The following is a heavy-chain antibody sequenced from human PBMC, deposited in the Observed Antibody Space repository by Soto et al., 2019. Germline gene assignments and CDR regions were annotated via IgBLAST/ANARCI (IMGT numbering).Heavy chain of an antibody. CDR3: ARASASSKLRGVIIN. CDR1: GGSIASYNW. Sequence: AETLASTFTVSGGSIASYNWWTWVRQTPWMVLEWIGEMYHSAITNYSPSLKSRVNILIDESKNQFSLKLTSVNAADTARYFCARASASSKLRGVIINWGQGTPVTDSS. D-gene: IGHD3-10*01. CDR2: MYHSAIT. J-gene: IGHJ4*02. V-gene: IGHV4-4*01.